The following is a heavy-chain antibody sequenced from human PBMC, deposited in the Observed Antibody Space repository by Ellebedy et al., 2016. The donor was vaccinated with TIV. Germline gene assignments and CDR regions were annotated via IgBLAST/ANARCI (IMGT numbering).Heavy chain of an antibody. CDR1: GFTFDDYA. V-gene: IGHV3-23*01. D-gene: IGHD3-3*01. Sequence: GESLKISCAASGFTFDDYAMNWVRQAPGKGLEWVSAISGSGGSTYYADSVKGRFTISRDNSKNTLYLQMNSLRAEDTAVYYCAKDYGDDFWSGSYDYWGQGTLVTVSS. CDR3: AKDYGDDFWSGSYDY. CDR2: ISGSGGST. J-gene: IGHJ4*02.